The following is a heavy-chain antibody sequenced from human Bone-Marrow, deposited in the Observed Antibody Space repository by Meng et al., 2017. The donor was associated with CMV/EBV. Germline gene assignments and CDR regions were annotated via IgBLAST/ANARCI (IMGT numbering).Heavy chain of an antibody. CDR1: GFTFSSYS. D-gene: IGHD2-21*01. V-gene: IGHV3-7*01. J-gene: IGHJ4*02. CDR3: VRGLLAYCGGDCYWGFDY. Sequence: GESPKISCAASGFTFSSYSMNWVRQAPGKGLEWVANIKEDGSGQWYVDSVKGRFTISRDNAKKSVYLQMNSLRAEDTAVYYCVRGLLAYCGGDCYWGFDYWGQGTLVTVSS. CDR2: IKEDGSGQ.